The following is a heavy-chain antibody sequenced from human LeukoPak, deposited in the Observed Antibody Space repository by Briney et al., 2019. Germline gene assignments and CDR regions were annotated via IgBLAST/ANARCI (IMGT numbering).Heavy chain of an antibody. CDR1: GLTFSTHW. D-gene: IGHD6-13*01. CDR3: AKDPIAAAGHNWFDP. CDR2: IRYDGSNK. Sequence: PGGSLRLSCAASGLTFSTHWMYWVRQAPGKGLEWVAFIRYDGSNKYYADSVKGRFTISRDNSKNTLYLQMNSLRAEDTAVYYCAKDPIAAAGHNWFDPWGQGTLVTVSS. J-gene: IGHJ5*02. V-gene: IGHV3-30*02.